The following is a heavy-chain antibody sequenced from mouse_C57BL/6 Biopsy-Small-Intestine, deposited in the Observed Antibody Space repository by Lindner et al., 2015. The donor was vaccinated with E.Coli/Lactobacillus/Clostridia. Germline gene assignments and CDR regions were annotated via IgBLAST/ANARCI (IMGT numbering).Heavy chain of an antibody. Sequence: VQLQESGAELVRPGTSVKVSCKASGYAFSNFLIEWVKLRPGQGLEWIGVINPGSGGTDYNEKFKGKATLTADRSSSTAYMELRSLTSEDSAVYFCARRAFDYWGQGTTLTVSS. CDR1: GYAFSNFL. CDR3: ARRAFDY. V-gene: IGHV1-54*01. J-gene: IGHJ2*01. D-gene: IGHD3-1*01. CDR2: INPGSGGT.